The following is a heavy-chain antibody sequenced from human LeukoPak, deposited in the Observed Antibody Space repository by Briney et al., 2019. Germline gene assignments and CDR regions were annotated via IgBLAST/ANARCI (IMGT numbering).Heavy chain of an antibody. Sequence: PSETLSLTCTVSGGSTSGYYWSWIRRSPGKGLEWIAYIYYSGTINYNPYLKSRATISVDTSKNQFSLKLSSVTAADTAVYYCARGTIFGAATNWFDSWGQGTLVIVSS. CDR1: GGSTSGYY. D-gene: IGHD3-3*01. CDR2: IYYSGTI. V-gene: IGHV4-59*01. CDR3: ARGTIFGAATNWFDS. J-gene: IGHJ5*01.